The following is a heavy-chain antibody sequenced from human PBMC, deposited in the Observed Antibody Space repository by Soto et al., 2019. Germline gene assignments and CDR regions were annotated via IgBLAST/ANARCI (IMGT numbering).Heavy chain of an antibody. CDR2: IDPSDSYI. D-gene: IGHD6-19*01. CDR1: GYSFTNDW. V-gene: IGHV5-10-1*01. J-gene: IGHJ3*02. CDR3: ARHRAVAGHAFDI. Sequence: PGESLKISCKGVGYSFTNDWISWVRQMPGRGLEWMGRIDPSDSYINYSPSFQGHVTISADKSISTAYLQWSSLKASDTAMYYCARHRAVAGHAFDIWGQGTMVTVSS.